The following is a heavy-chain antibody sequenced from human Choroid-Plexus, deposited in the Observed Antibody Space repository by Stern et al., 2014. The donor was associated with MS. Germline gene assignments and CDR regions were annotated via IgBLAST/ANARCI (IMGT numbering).Heavy chain of an antibody. CDR3: ARDRDNSDNAIFAH. CDR2: ISSDSTYI. CDR1: GFSFRDYR. J-gene: IGHJ5*02. V-gene: IGHV3-21*06. D-gene: IGHD1-1*01. Sequence: EVQLVESGGGQVKPGGSLRLSCSASGFSFRDYRMNWVRLAPGKGLEWVSSISSDSTYIYYADSVKGRFTISRDNAKNSLSLQMNSLRAEDTAVYYCARDRDNSDNAIFAHWGQGTLVTVSS.